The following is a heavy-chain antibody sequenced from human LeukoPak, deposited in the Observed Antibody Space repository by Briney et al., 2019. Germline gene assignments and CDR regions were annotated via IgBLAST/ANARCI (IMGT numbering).Heavy chain of an antibody. J-gene: IGHJ3*02. CDR3: ARDSSDHGAFDI. CDR2: IKEDGSEK. D-gene: IGHD3-22*01. CDR1: GFIFTDYW. Sequence: GGSLRLSCAASGFIFTDYWMYWVRQAPGRGLAWVANIKEDGSEKNYVDSVKGRFTISRDNAKNSVYLQMNSLRVEDTAVYYCARDSSDHGAFDIWGQGTMVTVSS. V-gene: IGHV3-7*01.